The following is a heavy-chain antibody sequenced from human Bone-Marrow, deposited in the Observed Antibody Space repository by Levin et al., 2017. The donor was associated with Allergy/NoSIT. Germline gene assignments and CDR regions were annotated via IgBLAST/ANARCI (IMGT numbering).Heavy chain of an antibody. CDR2: IYPRDSET. D-gene: IGHD1-1*01. CDR3: ARRHNRMSESDY. J-gene: IGHJ4*02. Sequence: KVSCRGSGYDFNSYWIGWVRQMPGKGLEWMGIIYPRDSETTYSPSFQGRVTFSVDKSISTAYMQSNSLEASDSAMYFCARRHNRMSESDYWGQGTLVTVSS. CDR1: GYDFNSYW. V-gene: IGHV5-51*01.